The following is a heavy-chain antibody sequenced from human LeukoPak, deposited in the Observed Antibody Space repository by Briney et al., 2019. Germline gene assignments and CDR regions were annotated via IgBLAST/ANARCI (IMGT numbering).Heavy chain of an antibody. CDR3: VKEQRIRHCSEGVCMEGYYFDY. V-gene: IGHV3-23*01. Sequence: GGSLRLSCTGSGFNFNMFAMNWVRQAPGQGLEWVSGLSRGGGSTNYAESVKGRFTISRDKSKNTVFLQLNSLRPEDTAVYYCVKEQRIRHCSEGVCMEGYYFDYWGQGTLVTVSS. CDR1: GFNFNMFA. J-gene: IGHJ4*02. CDR2: LSRGGGST. D-gene: IGHD2-8*01.